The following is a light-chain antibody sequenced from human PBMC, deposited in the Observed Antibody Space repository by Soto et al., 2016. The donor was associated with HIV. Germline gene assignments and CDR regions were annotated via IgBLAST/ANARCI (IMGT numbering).Light chain of an antibody. CDR2: KAS. J-gene: IGKJ4*01. Sequence: DIQMTQSPSTLSASVGDRVNMTCRASQSISGWLAWYQQKPGKAPKLLIYKASILERGVSSRFSGSGSETEFTLTIGSLRPDDSATYFCQQYKTYPLTFGGGTKVQIK. CDR1: QSISGW. V-gene: IGKV1-5*03. CDR3: QQYKTYPLT.